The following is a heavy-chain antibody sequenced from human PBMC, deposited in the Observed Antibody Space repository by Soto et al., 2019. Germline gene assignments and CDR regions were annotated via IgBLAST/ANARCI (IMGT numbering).Heavy chain of an antibody. V-gene: IGHV4-34*01. J-gene: IGHJ4*02. D-gene: IGHD3-22*01. CDR1: GGSLTGYY. CDR3: ARGYESSRYYIPLLDD. CDR2: ISHSGST. Sequence: SETLSLTCAVYGGSLTGYYWSWIRQPPGKGLEWIGEISHSGSTNYNPSLKSRVTISVDTSKSQFSLKLSSVTAADTAVFYCARGYESSRYYIPLLDDWGQGTLVTVSS.